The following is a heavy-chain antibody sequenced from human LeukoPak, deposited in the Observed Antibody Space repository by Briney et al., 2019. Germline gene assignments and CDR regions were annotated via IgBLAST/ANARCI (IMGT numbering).Heavy chain of an antibody. CDR2: INPSGGST. Sequence: ASVKVSCKASGYTFTSYYMHWVRQAPGQGLEWMGIINPSGGSTSYAQKFQGRVTMTRDTSTSTVYMELSSLRSEDTAVYYCARDRSGEPYYYDTDFDYWGQGTLVTVSS. CDR3: ARDRSGEPYYYDTDFDY. D-gene: IGHD3-22*01. CDR1: GYTFTSYY. V-gene: IGHV1-46*01. J-gene: IGHJ4*02.